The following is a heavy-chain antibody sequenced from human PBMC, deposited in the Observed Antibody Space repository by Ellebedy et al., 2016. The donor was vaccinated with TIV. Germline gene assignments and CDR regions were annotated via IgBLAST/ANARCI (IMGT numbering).Heavy chain of an antibody. J-gene: IGHJ6*02. CDR3: ARGGLTMVRGVIPPYYYGMDV. V-gene: IGHV1-69*06. CDR2: IIPIFGTA. CDR1: GGTFSSYA. Sequence: SVKVSCXASGGTFSSYAISWVRQAPGQGLEWMGGIIPIFGTANYAQKFQGRVTITADKSTSTAYMELSSLRSEDTAVYYCARGGLTMVRGVIPPYYYGMDVWGQGTTVTVSS. D-gene: IGHD3-10*01.